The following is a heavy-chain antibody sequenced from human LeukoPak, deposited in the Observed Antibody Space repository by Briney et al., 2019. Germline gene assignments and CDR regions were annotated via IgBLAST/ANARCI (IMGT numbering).Heavy chain of an antibody. V-gene: IGHV4-34*01. CDR3: ARAKRRPYYGSGRGNWFDP. D-gene: IGHD3-10*01. Sequence: SETLSLTCAVYGGSFSGYYWSWIRQPPGKGLEWIGEINHSGSTNYNPSLKSRVTISVDTSKNQFSLKLSSVTAADTAVYYCARAKRRPYYGSGRGNWFDPWGQGTLVTVSS. J-gene: IGHJ5*02. CDR2: INHSGST. CDR1: GGSFSGYY.